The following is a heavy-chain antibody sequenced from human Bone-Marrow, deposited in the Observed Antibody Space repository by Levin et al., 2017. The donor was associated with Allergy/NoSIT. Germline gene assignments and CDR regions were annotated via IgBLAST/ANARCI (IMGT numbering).Heavy chain of an antibody. D-gene: IGHD2-2*02. Sequence: PGESLKISCQASGYTFTGYYMHWVRQAPGQGLEWMGWINPNSGGTNYAQKFQGRVTMTRDTSISTAYMELSRLRSDDTAVYYCARGVPAAIEYYYYGMDVWGQGTTVTVSS. CDR3: ARGVPAAIEYYYYGMDV. CDR1: GYTFTGYY. V-gene: IGHV1-2*02. CDR2: INPNSGGT. J-gene: IGHJ6*02.